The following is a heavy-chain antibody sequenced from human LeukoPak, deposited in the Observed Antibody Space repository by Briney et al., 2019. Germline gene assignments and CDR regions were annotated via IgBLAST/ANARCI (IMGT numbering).Heavy chain of an antibody. V-gene: IGHV1-18*01. CDR1: GYTFTSYG. J-gene: IGHJ4*02. CDR3: ARNLGYCTSGVCYSRSIDY. Sequence: ASVKVSCKASGYTFTSYGISWVRQAPGQGLEWMGWISAYNGNTNYAQKLQGRVTMTTDTSTSTAYMELRSLRSDDTAVYYCARNLGYCTSGVCYSRSIDYWGQGTLVTVSS. CDR2: ISAYNGNT. D-gene: IGHD2-8*01.